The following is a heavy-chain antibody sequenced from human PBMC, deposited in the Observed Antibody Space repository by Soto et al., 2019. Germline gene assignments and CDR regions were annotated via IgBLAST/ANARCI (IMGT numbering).Heavy chain of an antibody. CDR3: ANDNYYDSSGYYYPGWDRWYYYYYYGMDV. D-gene: IGHD3-22*01. CDR1: GFTFSSYG. Sequence: GGSLRLSCAASGFTFSSYGMHWVRQAPGKGLEWVAVISYDGSNKYYADSVKGRFTISRGNSKNTLYLQMNSLRAEETAGYYSANDNYYDSSGYYYPGWDRWYYYYYYGMDVWGQGTTVTVSS. V-gene: IGHV3-30*18. J-gene: IGHJ6*02. CDR2: ISYDGSNK.